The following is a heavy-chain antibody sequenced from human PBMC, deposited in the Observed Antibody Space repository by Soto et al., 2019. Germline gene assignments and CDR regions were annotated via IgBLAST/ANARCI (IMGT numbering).Heavy chain of an antibody. CDR1: GYYSSSYW. V-gene: IGHV5-51*01. CDR3: ARRGTLSVRDAFDV. CDR2: VYVSDSET. D-gene: IGHD1-26*01. Sequence: GESLKISCRGSGYYSSSYWIAWVRQMTGKGLEWVGSVYVSDSETKYSPSFQGQVTISADKYTNTAYLYWSSLKASDTAMYYCARRGTLSVRDAFDVWGEGTMDTVSS. J-gene: IGHJ3*01.